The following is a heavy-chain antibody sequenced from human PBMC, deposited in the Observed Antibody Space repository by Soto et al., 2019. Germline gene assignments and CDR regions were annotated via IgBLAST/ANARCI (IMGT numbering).Heavy chain of an antibody. D-gene: IGHD4-4*01. CDR2: ITSSGGST. CDR1: GFIFGSYA. V-gene: IGHV3-23*01. Sequence: EVQLLESGGGLVQPGGSLRLSCAASGFIFGSYAMSWVRQAPGKGLEWVSVITSSGGSTYYADSVKGRFTISRDNSKNTLYLQMNSLRAEDTAVYYCAKSHRYSAESASDIWGQGTMVTVSS. CDR3: AKSHRYSAESASDI. J-gene: IGHJ3*02.